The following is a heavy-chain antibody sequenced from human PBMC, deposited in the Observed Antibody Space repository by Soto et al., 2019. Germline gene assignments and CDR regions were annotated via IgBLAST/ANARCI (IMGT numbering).Heavy chain of an antibody. J-gene: IGHJ3*02. CDR3: ARTIFGVVIIDFDAFDI. V-gene: IGHV3-23*01. CDR2: ISGSGGST. CDR1: GFTFSSYA. Sequence: SLRLSCAASGFTFSSYAMSWVRQAPGKGLEWVSAISGSGGSTYYADSVKGRFTISRDNSKNTLYLQMNSLRAEDTAVYYCARTIFGVVIIDFDAFDIWGQGTMVTVSS. D-gene: IGHD3-3*01.